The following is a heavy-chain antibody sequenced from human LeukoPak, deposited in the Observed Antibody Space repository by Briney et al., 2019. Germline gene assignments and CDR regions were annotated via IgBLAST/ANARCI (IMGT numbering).Heavy chain of an antibody. CDR2: INQDGSAT. CDR1: GFTFSTYW. V-gene: IGHV3-7*01. Sequence: GGSLRLSCAASGFTFSTYWMSWVRQAPGKGLEWVANINQDGSATNYVDSAKGRFIVSRDNAKNSVFLQMSSLRAEGTAVYYCAIAAGWEQAYWGQGTLVTVSS. J-gene: IGHJ4*02. D-gene: IGHD1-26*01. CDR3: AIAAGWEQAY.